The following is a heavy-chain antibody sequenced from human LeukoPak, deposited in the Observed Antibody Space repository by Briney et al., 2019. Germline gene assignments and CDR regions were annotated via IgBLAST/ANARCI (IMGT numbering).Heavy chain of an antibody. V-gene: IGHV3-23*01. CDR2: ISGSGGST. CDR3: AKDFWNVDVDD. CDR1: GFTFSSYA. D-gene: IGHD1-1*01. Sequence: GGSLRLSCAASGFTFSSYAMSWVRQAPGKGLEWVSAISGSGGSTYYADSVKGRFTIHRDNSKNTLYLPMNSLRDEDTAVHYCAKDFWNVDVDDWGQGTLVTVSS. J-gene: IGHJ4*02.